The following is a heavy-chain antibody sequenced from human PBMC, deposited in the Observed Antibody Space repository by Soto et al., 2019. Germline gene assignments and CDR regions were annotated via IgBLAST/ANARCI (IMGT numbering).Heavy chain of an antibody. CDR3: ARYISPWLVLYYYYGMDV. D-gene: IGHD6-19*01. CDR2: TYYRSKWYN. V-gene: IGHV6-1*01. J-gene: IGHJ6*02. CDR1: GDSVSSNSAA. Sequence: QTLSLTCAISGDSVSSNSAAWNWIRQSPSRGLEWLGRTYYRSKWYNDYAVSVKSRITINPDTSKNQFSLQLNSVTPEDTAVXYCARYISPWLVLYYYYGMDVWGQGTTVTVSS.